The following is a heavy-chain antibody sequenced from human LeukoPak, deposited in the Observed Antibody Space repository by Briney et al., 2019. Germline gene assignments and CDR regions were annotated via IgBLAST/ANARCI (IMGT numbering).Heavy chain of an antibody. CDR2: IKQDGSEK. CDR3: ARDSSSYDAFDI. CDR1: GFTFSDYY. V-gene: IGHV3-7*01. Sequence: GGSLRLSCAASGFTFSDYYMSWIRQAPGKGLEWVANIKQDGSEKYYVDSVKGRFTISRDNAKNSLYLQMNSLRAEDTAVYYCARDSSSYDAFDIWGQGTMVTVSS. D-gene: IGHD6-13*01. J-gene: IGHJ3*02.